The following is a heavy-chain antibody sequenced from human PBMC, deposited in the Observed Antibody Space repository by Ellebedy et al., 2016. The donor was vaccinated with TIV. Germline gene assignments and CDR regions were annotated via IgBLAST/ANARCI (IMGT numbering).Heavy chain of an antibody. D-gene: IGHD3-10*01. CDR2: INDSGIT. Sequence: SETLSLTXAVSGESFSGYYWSWISQPPEKGLEWIGEINDSGITRYNTSLESRLMISIDTSRSQASLRLSSVTAADTAVYYCARDFTTVRGVMNPFDHWGQGILVTVSS. CDR1: GESFSGYY. CDR3: ARDFTTVRGVMNPFDH. J-gene: IGHJ5*02. V-gene: IGHV4-34*01.